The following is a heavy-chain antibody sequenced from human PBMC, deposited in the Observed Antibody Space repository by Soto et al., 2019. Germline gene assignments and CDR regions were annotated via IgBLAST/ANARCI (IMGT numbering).Heavy chain of an antibody. V-gene: IGHV4-31*03. J-gene: IGHJ5*02. CDR1: NGSISSSGYY. Sequence: QVQLQESGPGLAKPSQTLSLTCNVSNGSISSSGYYWSWIRQHPGQGLEWIGYIYYSGSTYYNPSLKGRVTISVDTSKNQFSLKLGSVTAADTAIYYCAGGSSKSWFDPWGQGTLVTVSS. CDR3: AGGSSKSWFDP. D-gene: IGHD6-6*01. CDR2: IYYSGST.